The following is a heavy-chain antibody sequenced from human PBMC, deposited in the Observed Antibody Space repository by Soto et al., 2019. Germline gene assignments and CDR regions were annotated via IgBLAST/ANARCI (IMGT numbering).Heavy chain of an antibody. CDR2: ISYDGSNK. D-gene: IGHD2-21*02. J-gene: IGHJ4*02. Sequence: VQLVESGGGLVKPGGSLRLSCAASGFTFSSYGMHWVRQAPGKGLEWVAVISYDGSNKYYADSVKGRFTISRDNSKNTLYLQMNSLRAEDTAVYYCAKALGIVVVTAIHYWGQGTLVTVSS. CDR1: GFTFSSYG. CDR3: AKALGIVVVTAIHY. V-gene: IGHV3-30*18.